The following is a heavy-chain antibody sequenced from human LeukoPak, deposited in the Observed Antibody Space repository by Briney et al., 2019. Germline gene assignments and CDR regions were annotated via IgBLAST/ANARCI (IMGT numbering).Heavy chain of an antibody. J-gene: IGHJ4*02. CDR1: GGSISSRNW. CDR3: AVLTSRWDTDY. V-gene: IGHV4-4*02. D-gene: IGHD6-13*01. Sequence: PSETLSLTCAVSGGSISSRNWWSWVRQPPGKGLEWIGEIYHSGSTNYNPSLESRVTISVDKSKNQLSLKLSSVTAADTAVYYCAVLTSRWDTDYWGQGTLVTVSS. CDR2: IYHSGST.